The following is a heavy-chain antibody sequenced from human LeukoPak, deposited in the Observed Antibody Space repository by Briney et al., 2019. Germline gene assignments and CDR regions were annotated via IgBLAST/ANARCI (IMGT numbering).Heavy chain of an antibody. CDR1: GGSISSTTYY. V-gene: IGHV4-39*07. Sequence: SETLSLTCTVSGGSISSTTYYWGWIRQPPGRGLEWIGSIYYSGSTCYSPSLKSRVTISIDTSKNQFSLKLSSVTAADTAVYYCARDLSPGGSGQPQHYWGQGTLVTVSS. CDR3: ARDLSPGGSGQPQHY. CDR2: IYYSGST. J-gene: IGHJ4*02. D-gene: IGHD3-10*01.